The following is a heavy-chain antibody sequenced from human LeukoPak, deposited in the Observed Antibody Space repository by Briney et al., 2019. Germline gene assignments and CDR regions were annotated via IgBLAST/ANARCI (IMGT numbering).Heavy chain of an antibody. CDR3: ARDSGSYLC. CDR2: IRYDGTNK. J-gene: IGHJ4*02. V-gene: IGHV3-30*02. Sequence: TGGSLRLSCATSGFTFGAYAMHWVRQAPGKGLEWVAFIRYDGTNKYYADSVKGRFTISRDNSKNSLYLQMNSLRAEDTAVYYCARDSGSYLCWGQGTLVTVSS. CDR1: GFTFGAYA. D-gene: IGHD1-26*01.